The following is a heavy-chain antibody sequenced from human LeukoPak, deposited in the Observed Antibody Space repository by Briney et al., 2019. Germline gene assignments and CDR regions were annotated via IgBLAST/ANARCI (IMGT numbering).Heavy chain of an antibody. Sequence: ASVKVSCKASGYTFTTYAISWVRQAPGQGLQWMGWINPNNGSTDYVQKIQGRVTITRDTSASTAYMELSSLRSEDMAVYYCARGRYQLLLDYWGQGTLVTVSS. CDR3: ARGRYQLLLDY. J-gene: IGHJ4*02. V-gene: IGHV1-18*03. CDR1: GYTFTTYA. D-gene: IGHD2-2*01. CDR2: INPNNGST.